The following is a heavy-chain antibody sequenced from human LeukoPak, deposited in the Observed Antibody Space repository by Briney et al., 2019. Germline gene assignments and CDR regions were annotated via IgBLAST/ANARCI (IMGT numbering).Heavy chain of an antibody. J-gene: IGHJ4*02. D-gene: IGHD1-26*01. CDR1: GVSISSSNSY. V-gene: IGHV4-39*02. CDR3: AREVSGYSYFDY. CDR2: IYYSGNT. Sequence: SETLSLTCTVSGVSISSSNSYWGWIRQPPGKGLEWIGSIYYSGNTYYNASLKSQVSISIDTSKNQFSLRLTSVTAADTAVYYCAREVSGYSYFDYWGQGTLVTVSS.